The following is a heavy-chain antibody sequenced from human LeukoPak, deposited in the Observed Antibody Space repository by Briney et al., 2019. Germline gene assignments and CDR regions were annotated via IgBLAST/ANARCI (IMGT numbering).Heavy chain of an antibody. CDR2: ISYDGTNK. CDR3: ARIGYIILSLDY. J-gene: IGHJ4*02. CDR1: GFTFSNYA. V-gene: IGHV3-30-3*01. Sequence: GGSLRLSCAASGFTFSNYAMHWVRQAPGKGLEWVAVISYDGTNKYYADSVKGRFTISRDNSKNTLYLQMNSLRAEDTAVYYFARIGYIILSLDYWGQGTLVTVSS. D-gene: IGHD2-15*01.